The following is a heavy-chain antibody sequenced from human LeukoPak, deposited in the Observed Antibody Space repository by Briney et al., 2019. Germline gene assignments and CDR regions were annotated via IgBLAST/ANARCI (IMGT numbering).Heavy chain of an antibody. CDR1: GFTFSSYS. D-gene: IGHD6-6*01. CDR3: ARAWAGIAARLPMGC. Sequence: GGSLRLSCAASGFTFSSYSMNWVRQAPGRGLEWVSSISSSSYIYYADSVKGRFTISRDNAKNSLYLQMNSLRAEDTAVYYCARAWAGIAARLPMGCWGQGALVTVSS. V-gene: IGHV3-21*01. J-gene: IGHJ4*02. CDR2: ISSSSYI.